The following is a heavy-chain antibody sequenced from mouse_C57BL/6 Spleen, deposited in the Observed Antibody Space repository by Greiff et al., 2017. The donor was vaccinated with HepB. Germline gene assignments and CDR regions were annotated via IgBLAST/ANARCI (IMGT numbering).Heavy chain of an antibody. CDR1: GFNIKDDY. J-gene: IGHJ3*01. CDR3: VFYYYGSSYGFAY. D-gene: IGHD1-1*01. CDR2: IDPENGDT. Sequence: EVQLQQSGAELVRPGASVKLSCTASGFNIKDDYMHWVKQRPEQGLEWIGWIDPENGDTEYASKFQGKATITADTSSNTAYLQLSSLTSDDTAVYYCVFYYYGSSYGFAYWGQGTLVTVSA. V-gene: IGHV14-4*01.